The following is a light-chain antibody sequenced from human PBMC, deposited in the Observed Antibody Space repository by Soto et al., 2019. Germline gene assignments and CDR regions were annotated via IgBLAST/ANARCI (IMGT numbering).Light chain of an antibody. Sequence: DIQMTQSPSSLSASVGDRVTITCRASQSITNSLNWYQHKPGKDPTLVVYAASSLQSGVPSRFSGSGSGTDFTLTISSLQPEDFATYFCQQGHSMPFTFGPGTKVDSK. CDR3: QQGHSMPFT. CDR1: QSITNS. V-gene: IGKV1-39*01. J-gene: IGKJ3*01. CDR2: AAS.